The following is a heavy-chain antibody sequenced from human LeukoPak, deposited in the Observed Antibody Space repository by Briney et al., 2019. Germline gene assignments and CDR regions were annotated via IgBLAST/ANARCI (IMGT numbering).Heavy chain of an antibody. Sequence: GGSLRLSCVASGFTFSSYAMSWVRQAPGKGLEWVSAISGSGGSTYYADSVKGRFTISRDNSKNTLYLQMNSLRAEDTAVYYCAKEISRGFSPNDAFDIWGQGTMVTVSS. V-gene: IGHV3-23*01. D-gene: IGHD3-10*01. J-gene: IGHJ3*02. CDR3: AKEISRGFSPNDAFDI. CDR1: GFTFSSYA. CDR2: ISGSGGST.